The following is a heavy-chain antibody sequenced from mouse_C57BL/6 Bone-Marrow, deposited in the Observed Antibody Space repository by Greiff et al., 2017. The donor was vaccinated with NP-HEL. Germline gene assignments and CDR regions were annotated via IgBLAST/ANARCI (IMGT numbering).Heavy chain of an antibody. D-gene: IGHD1-1*01. V-gene: IGHV1-63*01. Sequence: QVQLQQSGAELVRPGTSVKMSCKASGYTFTNYWIGWAKQRPGHGLEWIGDIYPGGGYTNYNEKFKGKATLTADKSSSTAYMQFSSLTSEDSAIYYCARSLSYYYGSSFYWYFDVWGTGTTVTVSS. CDR3: ARSLSYYYGSSFYWYFDV. CDR2: IYPGGGYT. J-gene: IGHJ1*03. CDR1: GYTFTNYW.